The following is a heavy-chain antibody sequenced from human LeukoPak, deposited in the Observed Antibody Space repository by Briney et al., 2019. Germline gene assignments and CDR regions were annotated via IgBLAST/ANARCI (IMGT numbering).Heavy chain of an antibody. D-gene: IGHD3-3*01. CDR3: ARRDFWSGHFDY. J-gene: IGHJ4*02. Sequence: SETLSLTCTVSGVSISSYYWTWIRQPPGKGLEWIGYINYSGSTNYNPSLKSRVTISVHTSKNQYSLKLSSVTAADTAVYYCARRDFWSGHFDYWGEGSLVTVSS. CDR1: GVSISSYY. V-gene: IGHV4-59*08. CDR2: INYSGST.